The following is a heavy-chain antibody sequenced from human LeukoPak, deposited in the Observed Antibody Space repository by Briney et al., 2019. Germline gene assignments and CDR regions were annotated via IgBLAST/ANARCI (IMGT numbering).Heavy chain of an antibody. Sequence: GGSLRLSCAASGFSVSSNYMSWVRQAPGKGLEWVSVIYSGTSTYYADSVKGRFTISRDNSKNTLYLQMNSLRGEDSAVYFCARHDSLEAAAVHCGQGTLVTVSS. V-gene: IGHV3-53*01. CDR2: IYSGTST. J-gene: IGHJ4*02. CDR1: GFSVSSNY. D-gene: IGHD2-2*01. CDR3: ARHDSLEAAAVH.